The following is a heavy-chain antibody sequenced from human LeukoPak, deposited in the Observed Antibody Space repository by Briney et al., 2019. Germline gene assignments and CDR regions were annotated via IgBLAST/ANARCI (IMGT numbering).Heavy chain of an antibody. V-gene: IGHV3-21*04. Sequence: NPGGSLRLSCAASGFTFSSYSMNWVRQAPGKGLEWVSSISSSSSYIYYADSVKGRFTISRDNAKNSLYLQMNSLRAEDTAVYYCAKDGEGVGATTWGFDYWGQGTLVTVSS. CDR2: ISSSSSYI. CDR3: AKDGEGVGATTWGFDY. CDR1: GFTFSSYS. D-gene: IGHD1-26*01. J-gene: IGHJ4*02.